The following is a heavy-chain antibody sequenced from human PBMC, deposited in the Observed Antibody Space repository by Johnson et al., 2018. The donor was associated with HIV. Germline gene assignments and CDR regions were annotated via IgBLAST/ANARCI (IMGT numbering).Heavy chain of an antibody. Sequence: VQLVESGGGLVQPGGSLRLSCAASGFTFSSNWMNWVRQAPGKGLEWVANIKEDGSEKYYADSMKGRFTISRDNSKNTLYLQMNSLIPEDTAVYYCCYGSGTYDGPAFDIWGQGTVVIVSS. CDR3: CYGSGTYDGPAFDI. CDR2: IKEDGSEK. J-gene: IGHJ3*02. D-gene: IGHD3-10*01. CDR1: GFTFSSNW. V-gene: IGHV3-7*02.